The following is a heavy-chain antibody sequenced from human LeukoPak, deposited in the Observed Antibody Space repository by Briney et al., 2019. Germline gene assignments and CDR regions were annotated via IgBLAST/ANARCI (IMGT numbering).Heavy chain of an antibody. D-gene: IGHD3-9*01. CDR2: INHSGST. J-gene: IGHJ6*02. V-gene: IGHV4-34*01. CDR1: GGSFSGYY. CDR3: ATGILYYDILTGYLTPYYYYGMDV. Sequence: PSETLSLTCAVYGGSFSGYYWSWIRQPPGKGLEWIGEINHSGSTNSNPSIKSRVTKSVDTSKNQFSLKLSSVTATDTAVYYCATGILYYDILTGYLTPYYYYGMDVWGQGTTVTVSS.